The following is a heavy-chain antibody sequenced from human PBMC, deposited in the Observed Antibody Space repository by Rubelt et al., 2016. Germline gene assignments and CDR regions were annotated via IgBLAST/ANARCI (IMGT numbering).Heavy chain of an antibody. CDR1: GYTFTSYG. Sequence: QVQLVQSGAEVKKPGASVKVSCKASGYTFTSYGISWVRQAPGQGLEWMGWINPNGGGTNCALKVAGRGSMTRGTSIRTAYMGLGRLRSDDTAVYYCARSRRVATKHVFDYWGQGTLVTVSS. CDR2: INPNGGGT. J-gene: IGHJ4*02. V-gene: IGHV1-2*02. D-gene: IGHD5-12*01. CDR3: ARSRRVATKHVFDY.